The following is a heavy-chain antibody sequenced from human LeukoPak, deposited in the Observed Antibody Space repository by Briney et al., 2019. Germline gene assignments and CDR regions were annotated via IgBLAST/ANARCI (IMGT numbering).Heavy chain of an antibody. CDR2: IIPIFGTA. Sequence: SVKVSCKASGGTFSSYAMSWVRQAPGQGLEWMGGIIPIFGTANYAQKFQGRVTITADESTSTAYMELSSLRSEDTAVYYCARPYDFWSGYHQYFQHWGQGTLVTVSS. CDR1: GGTFSSYA. D-gene: IGHD3-3*01. CDR3: ARPYDFWSGYHQYFQH. V-gene: IGHV1-69*01. J-gene: IGHJ1*01.